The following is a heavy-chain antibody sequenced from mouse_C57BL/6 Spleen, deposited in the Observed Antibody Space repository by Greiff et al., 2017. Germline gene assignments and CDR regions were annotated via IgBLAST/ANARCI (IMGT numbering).Heavy chain of an antibody. CDR3: ARIGQLRLQNDY. CDR2: IYPGSGST. D-gene: IGHD3-2*02. V-gene: IGHV1-55*01. Sequence: VQLQQPGAELVKPGASVKMSCKASGYTFTSYWITWVKQRPGQGLEWIGDIYPGSGSTNYNEKFKSKATLTVDTSSSTAYMQLSSLTSEDSAVYYCARIGQLRLQNDYWGQGTTLTVSS. J-gene: IGHJ2*01. CDR1: GYTFTSYW.